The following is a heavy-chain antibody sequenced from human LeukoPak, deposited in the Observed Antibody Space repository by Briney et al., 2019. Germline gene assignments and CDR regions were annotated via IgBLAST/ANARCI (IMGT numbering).Heavy chain of an antibody. D-gene: IGHD1-26*01. CDR2: IKGDESAR. Sequence: GGSLRLSCAASGFTFSAYWMAWVRQAPGKGLEWVANIKGDESARHQADSVKGRFTISRDNAQNSVYLQMRSLRGEDTAVYYCARDVVGSLDYWGRGTLVTVSS. CDR3: ARDVVGSLDY. V-gene: IGHV3-7*01. CDR1: GFTFSAYW. J-gene: IGHJ4*02.